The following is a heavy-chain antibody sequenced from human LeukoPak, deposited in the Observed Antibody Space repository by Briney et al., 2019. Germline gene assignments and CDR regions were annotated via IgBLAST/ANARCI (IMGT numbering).Heavy chain of an antibody. V-gene: IGHV4-61*08. Sequence: PSETLSLTCTVSGSSVGSAGYYWSWIRQPPGGGLEWIGYIYYISNTNYNPSLKSRVTMSVDPSKNQFSLMLNSVTAAETAVYYCARTQSQSGSYRYYFGYWGQGTLVTVSS. CDR2: IYYISNT. CDR1: GSSVGSAGYY. J-gene: IGHJ4*02. CDR3: ARTQSQSGSYRYYFGY. D-gene: IGHD1-26*01.